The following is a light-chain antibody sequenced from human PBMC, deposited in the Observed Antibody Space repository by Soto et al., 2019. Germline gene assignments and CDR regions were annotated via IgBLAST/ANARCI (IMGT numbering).Light chain of an antibody. CDR1: ETVATN. J-gene: IGKJ1*01. CDR2: GAS. V-gene: IGKV3-15*01. CDR3: QQYFEWPPMT. Sequence: EVVTTQSPATLSVSPGERSTLSCRASETVATNLAWYQQKPGQAPRLLISGASTRAAGISDRFRGSGSGTEFTLTISSLRSEDSAIYYCQQYFEWPPMTFGQGTKVDI.